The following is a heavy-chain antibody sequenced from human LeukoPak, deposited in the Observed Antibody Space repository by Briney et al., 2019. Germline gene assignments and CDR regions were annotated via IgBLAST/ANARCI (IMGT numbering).Heavy chain of an antibody. J-gene: IGHJ4*02. V-gene: IGHV4-39*01. CDR3: ARKYSSSWYRGYFDY. CDR2: IYYSGST. D-gene: IGHD6-13*01. CDR1: GGSISSSSYY. Sequence: NASQTLSLTCTVSGGSISSSSYYWGWIRQPPGKGLEWIGSIYYSGSTYYNPSLKSRVTMSVDTSKNQFSLKLSSVTAADTAVYYCARKYSSSWYRGYFDYWGQGTLVTVSS.